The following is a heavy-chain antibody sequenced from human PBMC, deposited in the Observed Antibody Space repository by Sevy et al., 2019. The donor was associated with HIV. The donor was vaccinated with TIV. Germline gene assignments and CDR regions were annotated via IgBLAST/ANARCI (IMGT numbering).Heavy chain of an antibody. CDR3: ARQVPSYYYDSSGYYYLNWFDP. Sequence: GESLKISCKGSGYSFTSYWIGWVRQMPGKGLEWMGIIYPGDSDSRYSPSFQGQVTISADKSITTAYLKWSSLKASNTAMYYCARQVPSYYYDSSGYYYLNWFDPWGQGTLVTVSS. CDR1: GYSFTSYW. CDR2: IYPGDSDS. D-gene: IGHD3-22*01. V-gene: IGHV5-51*01. J-gene: IGHJ5*02.